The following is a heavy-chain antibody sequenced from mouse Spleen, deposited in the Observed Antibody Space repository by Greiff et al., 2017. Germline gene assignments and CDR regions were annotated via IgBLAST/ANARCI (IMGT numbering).Heavy chain of an antibody. CDR1: GFSLTSYA. CDR2: IWTGGGT. V-gene: IGHV2-9-1*01. Sequence: VMLVESGPGLVAPSQSLSITCTVSGFSLTSYAISWVRQPPGKGLEWLGVIWTGGGTTYNSALKSRLSISKDNSKSQVFLKMNSLQTDDTARYYFARNEYDGSYFDYWGQGTTLTVSS. D-gene: IGHD2-12*01. CDR3: ARNEYDGSYFDY. J-gene: IGHJ2*01.